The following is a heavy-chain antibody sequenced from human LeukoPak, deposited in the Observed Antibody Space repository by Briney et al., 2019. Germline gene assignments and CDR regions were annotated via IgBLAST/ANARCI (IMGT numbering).Heavy chain of an antibody. J-gene: IGHJ4*02. CDR3: ARSGREATEIDY. V-gene: IGHV3-21*06. Sequence: GGSLRLSCAASGFTFSSYSMNWVRQAPGKGLEWLSYINGRGTYIDYAESLKGRITISRDNAQNSLYLQMNSLRVEDTAVYYCARSGREATEIDYWGQGTLVTVSS. CDR2: INGRGTYI. CDR1: GFTFSSYS. D-gene: IGHD1-1*01.